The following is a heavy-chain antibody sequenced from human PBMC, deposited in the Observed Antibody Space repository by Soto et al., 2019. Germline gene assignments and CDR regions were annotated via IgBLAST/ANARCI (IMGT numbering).Heavy chain of an antibody. CDR2: INPNSGGT. J-gene: IGHJ4*02. V-gene: IGHV1-2*04. CDR3: AREEKGGNSNIWFDY. D-gene: IGHD2-21*02. Sequence: ATVKVSCKASGYTFTGYYMHWVRQAPGQGLEWMGWINPNSGGTNYAQKFQGWVTMTRDTSISTAYMELSRLRSEDTAVYYCAREEKGGNSNIWFDYWGQGTLVTVSS. CDR1: GYTFTGYY.